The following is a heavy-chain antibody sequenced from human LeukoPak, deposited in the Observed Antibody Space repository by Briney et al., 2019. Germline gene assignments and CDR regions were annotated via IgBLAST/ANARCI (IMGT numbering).Heavy chain of an antibody. V-gene: IGHV1-18*01. J-gene: IGHJ5*02. D-gene: IGHD3-10*01. CDR2: ISAYNGNT. CDR3: ARDAQYYYGSGSYVS. CDR1: GYTFTSYG. Sequence: ASVKVSCKASGYTFTSYGISWVRQAPGQGLEWLGWISAYNGNTNYAQKLQGRVTMTTDTSTSTAYMELRSLRSDDTAVYYCARDAQYYYGSGSYVSWGQGTLVTVSS.